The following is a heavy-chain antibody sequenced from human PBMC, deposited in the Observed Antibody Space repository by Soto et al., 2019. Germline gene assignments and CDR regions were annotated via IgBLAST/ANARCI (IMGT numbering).Heavy chain of an antibody. CDR1: GYTFTSYA. Sequence: GASVKVSCKASGYTFTSYAMHWVRQAPGQRLEWMGWINAGNGNTKYSQKFQGRVTITRDTSKNQFSLHLNSVTPEDTAVYYCVRLIGNSWLDFWGQGTLVTVSS. D-gene: IGHD1-26*01. CDR2: INAGNGNT. CDR3: VRLIGNSWLDF. V-gene: IGHV1-3*01. J-gene: IGHJ5*01.